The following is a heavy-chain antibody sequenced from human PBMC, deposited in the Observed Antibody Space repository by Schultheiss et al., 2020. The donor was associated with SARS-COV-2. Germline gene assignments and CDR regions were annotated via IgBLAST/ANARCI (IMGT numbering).Heavy chain of an antibody. Sequence: SETLSLTCAVYGGSFSGYNWSWIRQPPGKGLEWIGEINHSGSTNYNPSLKSRVTISVDTSKSQFSLKLNSVTAADTAVYYCATGGSGSFPFDYWGQGTLVTVAS. V-gene: IGHV4-34*01. J-gene: IGHJ4*02. CDR2: INHSGST. CDR1: GGSFSGYN. CDR3: ATGGSGSFPFDY. D-gene: IGHD3-10*01.